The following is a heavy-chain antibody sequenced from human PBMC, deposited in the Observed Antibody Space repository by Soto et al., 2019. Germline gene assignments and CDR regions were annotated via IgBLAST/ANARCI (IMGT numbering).Heavy chain of an antibody. CDR2: ISPNSGGT. J-gene: IGHJ6*02. V-gene: IGHV1-2*02. D-gene: IGHD6-13*01. CDR1: GYTFTDYY. Sequence: ASVKVSCKASGYTFTDYYMHWVRQAPGQGLEWMGWISPNSGGTNYAQKFQGRVTMTRDTSISTAYMELSRLRSDDTAVYYCARGRPLSSNWHYYYGMDVWGQGTTVTVSS. CDR3: ARGRPLSSNWHYYYGMDV.